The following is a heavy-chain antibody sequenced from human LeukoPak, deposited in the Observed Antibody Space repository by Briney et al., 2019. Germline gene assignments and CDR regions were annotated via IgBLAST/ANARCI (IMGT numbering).Heavy chain of an antibody. CDR3: AKKATSQLYGGPDY. V-gene: IGHV3-23*01. Sequence: GGSLRLSCAASGFTFSSYAMSWVRQAPGKGLEWVSAISGSGGSTYYADSVQGRFTISRDNSKSTLYLQMNSLRAEDTAVYYCAKKATSQLYGGPDYWGQGTLVTVSS. CDR2: ISGSGGST. CDR1: GFTFSSYA. D-gene: IGHD4-23*01. J-gene: IGHJ4*02.